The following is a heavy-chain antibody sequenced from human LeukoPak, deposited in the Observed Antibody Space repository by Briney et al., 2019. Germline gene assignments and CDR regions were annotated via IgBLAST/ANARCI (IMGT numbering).Heavy chain of an antibody. CDR3: ARDPPFIIGTTFFDY. D-gene: IGHD1-20*01. J-gene: IGHJ4*02. CDR2: ISTSSTYI. V-gene: IGHV3-21*01. CDR1: GFTFSSYS. Sequence: GGSLGLSCAAPGFTFSSYSMNWVRQAPGKGLEWVSSISTSSTYIYYADSVKGRFTISRDNAKNSLYLQMNSLRAEDTAVYYCARDPPFIIGTTFFDYWGQGTLVTVSS.